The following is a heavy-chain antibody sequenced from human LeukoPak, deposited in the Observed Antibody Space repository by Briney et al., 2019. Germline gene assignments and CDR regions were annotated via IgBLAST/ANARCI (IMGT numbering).Heavy chain of an antibody. CDR3: ARRKYCSSTSCPFDY. D-gene: IGHD2-2*01. J-gene: IGHJ4*02. CDR1: GYSFTSYW. V-gene: IGHV5-51*01. CDR2: IYPGDSDA. Sequence: GESLKISCKGSGYSFTSYWIGWVRQMPGTGLEWVGIIYPGDSDARYSPSFQGQVTISADKSISTAYLQWNSLKASDTAMYYCARRKYCSSTSCPFDYWGQGTLVTVSS.